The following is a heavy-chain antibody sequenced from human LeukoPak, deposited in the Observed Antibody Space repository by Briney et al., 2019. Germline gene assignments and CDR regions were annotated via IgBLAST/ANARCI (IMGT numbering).Heavy chain of an antibody. CDR2: IYSGGST. V-gene: IGHV3-53*04. CDR3: AREVVTMVRHDAFDI. D-gene: IGHD3-10*01. CDR1: GFTVSSNY. Sequence: QPGGSLRLSCAASGFTVSSNYMSWVRQAPGKGLEWVSVIYSGGSTYYADSVKGRFTISRHNSKSTLYLQMNSLRAEDTAVYYCAREVVTMVRHDAFDIWGQGTMVTSST. J-gene: IGHJ3*02.